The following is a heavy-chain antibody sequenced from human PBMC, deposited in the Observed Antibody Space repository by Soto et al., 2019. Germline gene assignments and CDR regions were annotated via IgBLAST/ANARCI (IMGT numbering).Heavy chain of an antibody. CDR1: GFSLNTYW. CDR3: AKGRGEMNWANYYGLDV. V-gene: IGHV5-51*01. J-gene: IGHJ6*02. Sequence: GESLKISCKASGFSLNTYWIAWVRQMPGKGLEWMGAIFPGDSDTKYSPSFEGQVTISRDNGDNTLSLQMDNLRTEDTATYFCAKGRGEMNWANYYGLDVWGQGTTVTVSS. CDR2: IFPGDSDT. D-gene: IGHD7-27*01.